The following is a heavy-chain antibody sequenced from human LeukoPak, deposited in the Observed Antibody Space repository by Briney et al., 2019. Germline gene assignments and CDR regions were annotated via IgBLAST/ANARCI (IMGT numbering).Heavy chain of an antibody. CDR2: IRSKANNYAT. V-gene: IGHV3-73*01. Sequence: GGSLRLSCAASGFIFSGSTMHWVRQASGKGLEWVGRIRSKANNYATAYAASVKGRFTISRDDSKNTAYLQMNSLKTEDTAVYFCARHDNYLVGATVDYWGQGTLVTVSS. CDR1: GFIFSGST. CDR3: ARHDNYLVGATVDY. D-gene: IGHD1-26*01. J-gene: IGHJ4*02.